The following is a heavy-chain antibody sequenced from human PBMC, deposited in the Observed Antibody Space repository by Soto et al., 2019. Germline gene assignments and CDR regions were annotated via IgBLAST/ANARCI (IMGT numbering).Heavy chain of an antibody. CDR3: ARGIGVSSWYETPHYFDS. D-gene: IGHD6-13*01. Sequence: QVQLVQSGAEVKKPGASVKVSCRASGYSFTSYGITWVRQTPGQGLEWMGWISVHNGYTNYPQKLQDRITMTTDTSTSTAYMELTSLRSDDTAVYYCARGIGVSSWYETPHYFDSWGQGTLVTVSS. CDR2: ISVHNGYT. CDR1: GYSFTSYG. V-gene: IGHV1-18*01. J-gene: IGHJ4*02.